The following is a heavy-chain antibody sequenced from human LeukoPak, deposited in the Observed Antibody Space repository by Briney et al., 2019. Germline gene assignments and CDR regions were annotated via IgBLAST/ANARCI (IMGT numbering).Heavy chain of an antibody. CDR1: GFTFSSYA. CDR2: ISYDGSNK. V-gene: IGHV3-30-3*01. CDR3: ARDRGPELGSLDAFDI. D-gene: IGHD3-10*01. Sequence: GGSLRLSCAASGFTFSSYAMHWVRQAPGNGLAWVAVISYDGSNKYYADSVKGRFTISRDNSKNTLYLQMNSLRAEDTAVYYCARDRGPELGSLDAFDIWGQGTMVTVSS. J-gene: IGHJ3*02.